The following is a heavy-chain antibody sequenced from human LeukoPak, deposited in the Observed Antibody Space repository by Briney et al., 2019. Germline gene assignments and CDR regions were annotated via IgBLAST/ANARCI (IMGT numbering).Heavy chain of an antibody. V-gene: IGHV4-61*02. CDR2: IYTSGST. J-gene: IGHJ4*02. CDR1: GGSISSGSYC. D-gene: IGHD4-17*01. CDR3: AREPFTPYGDYDPSDFDY. Sequence: SETLSLTCTVSGGSISSGSYCWSWIRQPAGKGLEWIGRIYTSGSTNYNPSLKSRVTISVDTSKNQFSLKLSSVTAADTAVYYCAREPFTPYGDYDPSDFDYWGQGTLVTVSS.